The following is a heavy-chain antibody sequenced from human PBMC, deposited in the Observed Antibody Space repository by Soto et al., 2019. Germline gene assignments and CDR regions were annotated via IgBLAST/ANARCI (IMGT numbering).Heavy chain of an antibody. J-gene: IGHJ4*02. CDR1: GLTFSTSW. Sequence: GGSLRLSCAASGLTFSTSWVYWVRQVPGMGLVWVSRIDSDGSSTTYADSVKGRFTISRDNAKNTLYLQMNSLRAEDTAVYYCARITIFPDLLDYWGQGTLVTVSS. V-gene: IGHV3-74*01. D-gene: IGHD3-9*01. CDR3: ARITIFPDLLDY. CDR2: IDSDGSST.